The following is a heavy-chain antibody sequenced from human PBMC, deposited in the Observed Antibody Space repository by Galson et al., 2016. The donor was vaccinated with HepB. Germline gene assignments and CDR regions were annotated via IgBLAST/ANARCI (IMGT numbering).Heavy chain of an antibody. CDR2: INWNGGST. D-gene: IGHD4-17*01. J-gene: IGHJ4*02. Sequence: SLRLSCAASGFTFDDYGLSWVRQASGKGLEWVSGINWNGGSTGYADSVKGRFTISRDNAKNSLYLQMNSLRAEDTALYYCARGMSHDYGVSADYWGQGTPVTVSS. CDR3: ARGMSHDYGVSADY. CDR1: GFTFDDYG. V-gene: IGHV3-20*04.